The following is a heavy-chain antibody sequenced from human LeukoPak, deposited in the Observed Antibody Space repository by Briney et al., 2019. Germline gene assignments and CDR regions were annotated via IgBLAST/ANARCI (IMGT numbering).Heavy chain of an antibody. D-gene: IGHD3-22*01. CDR3: ARDLSYYDTRGTQTL. Sequence: GASVKVSCKASGYTFTGYYMHWVRQAPGQGLEWMGWINPNSGGTNYAQKFQGRVTMTTDISTSTAYMELRSLRSDDTAVYYCARDLSYYDTRGTQTLWGQGTMVTVSS. CDR2: INPNSGGT. J-gene: IGHJ3*01. V-gene: IGHV1-2*02. CDR1: GYTFTGYY.